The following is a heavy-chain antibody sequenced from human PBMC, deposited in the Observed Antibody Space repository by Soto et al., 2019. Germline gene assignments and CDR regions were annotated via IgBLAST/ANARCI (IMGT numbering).Heavy chain of an antibody. D-gene: IGHD6-19*01. Sequence: GGSLRLSCAASGFTFSSYAMSWFRQAPGKGLEWVSAISGSGCSTYYEASVKGRFTISRDNSKNRLCLQMNSLRAEDTAVYYCAKVGGIAVAGINYFDSWGQGTLVTVSS. CDR2: ISGSGCST. J-gene: IGHJ4*02. CDR3: AKVGGIAVAGINYFDS. CDR1: GFTFSSYA. V-gene: IGHV3-23*01.